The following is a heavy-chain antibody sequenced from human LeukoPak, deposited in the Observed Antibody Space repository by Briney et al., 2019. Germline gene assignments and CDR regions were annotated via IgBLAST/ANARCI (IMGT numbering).Heavy chain of an antibody. CDR3: ARDPGDYGAFDY. V-gene: IGHV4-59*11. D-gene: IGHD4-17*01. Sequence: SETLSLTCTVSGDSISNHFWSWIRQPPRKGLEWMAYVHYSGSTNYNPSLKSRVTISVDTSENQFSLKVNSVTAADTAVYYCARDPGDYGAFDYWGQGTLVTVSS. CDR2: VHYSGST. J-gene: IGHJ4*02. CDR1: GDSISNHF.